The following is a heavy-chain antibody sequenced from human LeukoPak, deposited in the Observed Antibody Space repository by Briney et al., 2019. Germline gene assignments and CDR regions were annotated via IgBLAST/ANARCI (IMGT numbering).Heavy chain of an antibody. D-gene: IGHD6-13*01. V-gene: IGHV1-2*02. CDR1: GYTFTGYY. CDR2: INPNSGGT. CDR3: ARAAGQQPPYNWFGP. Sequence: GASVKVSCKASGYTFTGYYMHWVRQAPGQGLEWMGWINPNSGGTNYAQKFQGRVTMTRDTSISTAYMELSRLRSDDTAVYYCARAAGQQPPYNWFGPWGQGTLVTVSS. J-gene: IGHJ5*02.